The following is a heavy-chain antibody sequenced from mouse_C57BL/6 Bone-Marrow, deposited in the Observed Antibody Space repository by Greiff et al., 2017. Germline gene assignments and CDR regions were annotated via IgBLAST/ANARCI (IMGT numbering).Heavy chain of an antibody. CDR3: ARDAGDGYSWFAY. J-gene: IGHJ3*01. D-gene: IGHD2-3*01. V-gene: IGHV7-1*01. Sequence: EVKLVESGGGLVQSGRSLRLSCATSGFTFSDFYMEWVRQAPGKGLEWIAASRNKANDYTTEYSASVKGRFIVSRDTSQSILYLQMNALRAEDTAIYYCARDAGDGYSWFAYWGQGTLVTVAA. CDR2: SRNKANDYTT. CDR1: GFTFSDFY.